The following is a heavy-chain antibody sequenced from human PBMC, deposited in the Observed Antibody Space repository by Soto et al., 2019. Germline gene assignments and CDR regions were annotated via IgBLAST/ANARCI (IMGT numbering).Heavy chain of an antibody. CDR3: ARGGGVYYFDY. J-gene: IGHJ4*02. D-gene: IGHD2-8*02. CDR1: GGSIRSYY. V-gene: IGHV4-59*01. CDR2: IYYGGIT. Sequence: QVQLQESGPGLVKPSETLSLTCTVSGGSIRSYYWSWIRQPPGKGLEWIGYIYYGGITDYNPSLKSRVTISVDTSKSQFSLKLSSVTAADTAVYYCARGGGVYYFDYWGQGTLVTVSS.